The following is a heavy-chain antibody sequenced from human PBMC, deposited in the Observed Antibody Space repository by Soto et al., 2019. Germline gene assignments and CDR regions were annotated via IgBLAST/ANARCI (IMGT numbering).Heavy chain of an antibody. D-gene: IGHD6-13*01. J-gene: IGHJ4*02. CDR2: ISGSGGST. V-gene: IGHV3-23*01. CDR1: GFTFSNYA. CDR3: AKDQGSSWYEIDY. Sequence: EVQLLESGGGLVQPGGSLRLSCAASGFTFSNYAVTWVRQAPGKGLEWVSTISGSGGSTYSADSVKGRFTISRDNSKNPLYLQMNSLRAEDTAVYYCAKDQGSSWYEIDYWGQGTLVTVSS.